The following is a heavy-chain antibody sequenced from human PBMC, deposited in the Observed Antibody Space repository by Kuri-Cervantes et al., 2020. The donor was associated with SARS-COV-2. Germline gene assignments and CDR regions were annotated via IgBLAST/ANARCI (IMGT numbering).Heavy chain of an antibody. D-gene: IGHD2-8*01. CDR3: ARTYCTNGVCPYYYYGMDV. Sequence: SGATLMKPTQTLTLTCTFSGFSLSTSGVGVGWIRQPPGKALEWLALIYWNDDKRYSPSLKSRLTITKDTSKNQVVLTVTNMDPVDTATYYCARTYCTNGVCPYYYYGMDVWGQGTTVTVSS. V-gene: IGHV2-5*01. J-gene: IGHJ6*02. CDR1: GFSLSTSGVG. CDR2: IYWNDDK.